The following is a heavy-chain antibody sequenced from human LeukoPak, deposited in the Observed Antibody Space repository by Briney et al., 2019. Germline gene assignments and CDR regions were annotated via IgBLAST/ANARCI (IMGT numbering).Heavy chain of an antibody. V-gene: IGHV1-2*02. CDR3: ARERLASSGWYGARDFDY. J-gene: IGHJ4*02. D-gene: IGHD6-19*01. Sequence: ASVKVSCKSSGYTFTGYYIHWVRQAPGQGLEWMGWINPNSGDVNYLQKIQGRVTMTRDTSLSTAYMELSRLRSDDTATYYCARERLASSGWYGARDFDYWGQGTLVTVSS. CDR2: INPNSGDV. CDR1: GYTFTGYY.